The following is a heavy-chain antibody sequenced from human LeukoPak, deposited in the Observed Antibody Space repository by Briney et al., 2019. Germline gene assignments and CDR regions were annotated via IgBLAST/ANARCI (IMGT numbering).Heavy chain of an antibody. J-gene: IGHJ4*02. Sequence: ASVKVSCKASGYTFTSYYMHWVRQAPGQGLEWMGMINPGGGSTTYAQKFQDRVTMTRDTSTSTVYMELSSLRSEDTAVYYCAREPAMTYYFDYWGQGSLVTVSS. D-gene: IGHD5-18*01. CDR3: AREPAMTYYFDY. CDR2: INPGGGST. CDR1: GYTFTSYY. V-gene: IGHV1-46*01.